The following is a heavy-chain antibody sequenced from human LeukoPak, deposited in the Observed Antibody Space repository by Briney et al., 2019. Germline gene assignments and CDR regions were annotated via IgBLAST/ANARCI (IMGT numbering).Heavy chain of an antibody. CDR2: IKQDGSEK. V-gene: IGHV3-7*01. Sequence: GGSLRLSCAASGFTFSSYWMSWVRQAPGKGLEWVANIKQDGSEKYYVDSVKGRFIISRDNAKNPLYLQMNSLRAEDTAVYYCARDPATTSNQFDYWGQGTLVTVSS. CDR1: GFTFSSYW. J-gene: IGHJ4*02. D-gene: IGHD1-26*01. CDR3: ARDPATTSNQFDY.